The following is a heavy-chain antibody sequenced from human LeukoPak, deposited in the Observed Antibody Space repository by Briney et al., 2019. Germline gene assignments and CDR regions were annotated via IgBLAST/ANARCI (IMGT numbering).Heavy chain of an antibody. CDR3: AWYSRSSEAY. CDR1: GFTFSTSW. V-gene: IGHV3-7*01. CDR2: IKQDGSEK. Sequence: PGGSLRLSCAASGFTFSTSWRSWVRLAPGRGLEWVANIKQDGSEKNYVDSVKGRFTISRDNAKDLLYLQMNSLRVEDTAMYYCAWYSRSSEAYWGQGTLVTVSS. D-gene: IGHD6-6*01. J-gene: IGHJ4*02.